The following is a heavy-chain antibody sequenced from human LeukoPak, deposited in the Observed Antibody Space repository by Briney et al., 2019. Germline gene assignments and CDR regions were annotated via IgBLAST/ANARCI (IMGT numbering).Heavy chain of an antibody. CDR2: INHSGST. V-gene: IGHV4-34*01. D-gene: IGHD6-19*01. CDR1: GGSFSGYY. CDR3: ARVIAVAGSPDYYYYYGMDV. Sequence: SETLSLTCAVYGGSFSGYYWSWIRQPPGKGLEWIGEINHSGSTNYNPSLKSRVTISVDTSKNQFSLKLSSATAADTAVYYCARVIAVAGSPDYYYYYGMDVWGQGTTVTVSS. J-gene: IGHJ6*02.